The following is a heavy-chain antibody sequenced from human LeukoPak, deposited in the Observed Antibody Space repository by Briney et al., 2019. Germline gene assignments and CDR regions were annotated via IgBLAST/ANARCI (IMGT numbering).Heavy chain of an antibody. CDR3: ARDYGYSYGSDY. J-gene: IGHJ4*02. CDR1: GFTFSSYS. D-gene: IGHD5-18*01. V-gene: IGHV3-21*01. Sequence: GGSLRLSCAASGFTFSSYSMNWVRQAPGKGLEWVSSISSSSSYIYYADSVKGRFTISRDNAKSSLYLQMNSLRAEDTAVYYCARDYGYSYGSDYWGQGTLVTVSS. CDR2: ISSSSSYI.